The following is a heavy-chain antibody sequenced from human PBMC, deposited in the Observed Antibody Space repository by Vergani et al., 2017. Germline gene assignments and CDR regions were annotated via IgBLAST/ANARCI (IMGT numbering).Heavy chain of an antibody. CDR3: AKAGGKSSTIFGVVIKTNWFDP. CDR1: GFTVSSNY. D-gene: IGHD3-3*01. J-gene: IGHJ5*02. Sequence: EVQLVESGGGLIQPGGSLRLSCAASGFTVSSNYMSWVRQAPGKGLEWVSGITDTGSSTYYTDSVKGRFTIARDNSKNTLYLKMNSLRAEDTAVYYCAKAGGKSSTIFGVVIKTNWFDPWGQGTLVTVSS. V-gene: IGHV3-53*01. CDR2: TDTGSST.